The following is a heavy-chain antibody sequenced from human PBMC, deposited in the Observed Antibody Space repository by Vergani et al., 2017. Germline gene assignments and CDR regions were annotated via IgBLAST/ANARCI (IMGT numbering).Heavy chain of an antibody. Sequence: QVQLQQWGAGLLKPSETLSLTCAVYGGSFSGYYWSWIRQPPGKGLEWIGYIYYSGSTYYNPSLKSRVTISVDTSKNQFSLKLSSVTAADTAVYYCARDLNYWGQGTLVTVSS. CDR1: GGSFSGYY. J-gene: IGHJ4*02. CDR2: IYYSGST. CDR3: ARDLNY. V-gene: IGHV4-34*01.